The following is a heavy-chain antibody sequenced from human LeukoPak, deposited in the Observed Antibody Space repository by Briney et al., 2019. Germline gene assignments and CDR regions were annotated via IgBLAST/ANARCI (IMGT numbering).Heavy chain of an antibody. Sequence: KPSETLSLTCTVSGGSISSGDYYWSWIRQPPGKGLEWIGYIYYSGSTYYNPSLKSRVTISVDTSKNQFSLKLSSVTAADTAVYYCAREWIQPKAGFDYWGQGTLVTVSS. V-gene: IGHV4-30-4*01. CDR2: IYYSGST. J-gene: IGHJ4*02. CDR1: GGSISSGDYY. D-gene: IGHD5-18*01. CDR3: AREWIQPKAGFDY.